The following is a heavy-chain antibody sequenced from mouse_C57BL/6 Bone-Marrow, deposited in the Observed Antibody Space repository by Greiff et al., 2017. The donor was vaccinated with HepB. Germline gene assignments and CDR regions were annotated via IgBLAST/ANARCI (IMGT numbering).Heavy chain of an antibody. V-gene: IGHV2-2*01. CDR1: GFSLTSYG. CDR2: IWSGGST. D-gene: IGHD2-3*01. Sequence: VQLQESGPGLVQPSQSLSITCTVSGFSLTSYGVHWVRQSPGKGLEWLGVIWSGGSTDYNAAFISRLSISKDNSKSQVFFKMNSLQADDTAIYYCARLDGYYAMDYWGQGTSVTVSS. CDR3: ARLDGYYAMDY. J-gene: IGHJ4*01.